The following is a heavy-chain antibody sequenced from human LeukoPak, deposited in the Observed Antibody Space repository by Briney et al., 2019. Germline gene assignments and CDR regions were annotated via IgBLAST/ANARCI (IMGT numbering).Heavy chain of an antibody. J-gene: IGHJ4*02. CDR3: AREGYYYDSSGLLYYFDY. CDR2: INPNSGGT. D-gene: IGHD3-22*01. CDR1: GYTFTGYY. V-gene: IGHV1-2*02. Sequence: GASVKVSCKASGYTFTGYYMHWVRQAPGQGLEWMGWINPNSGGTNYAQRFQGRVTMTRDTSISTAYMELSRLRSDDTAVYYCAREGYYYDSSGLLYYFDYWGQGTLVTVSS.